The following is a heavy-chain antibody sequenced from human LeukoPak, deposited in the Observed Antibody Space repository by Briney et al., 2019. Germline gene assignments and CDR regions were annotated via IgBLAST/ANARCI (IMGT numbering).Heavy chain of an antibody. CDR3: ARNRYYYGSGTYGVPNWFDP. J-gene: IGHJ5*02. CDR2: INHSGST. D-gene: IGHD3-10*01. V-gene: IGHV4-34*01. Sequence: KPSGTLSLTCAVYGGSFSGYYWSWIRQPPGKGLEWIGEINHSGSTNSNPSLKSRVTISVDTSKNQFSLKLSSVTAADTAVYYCARNRYYYGSGTYGVPNWFDPWGQGTLVTVSS. CDR1: GGSFSGYY.